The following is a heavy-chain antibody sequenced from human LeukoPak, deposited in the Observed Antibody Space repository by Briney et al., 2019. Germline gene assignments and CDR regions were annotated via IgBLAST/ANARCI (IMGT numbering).Heavy chain of an antibody. J-gene: IGHJ4*02. CDR3: AREVYGYLDY. CDR1: GYTFSSYW. D-gene: IGHD3-16*01. CDR2: IKQDGSEK. V-gene: IGHV3-7*03. Sequence: GGSLRLSCAVSGYTFSSYWMSWVRQAPGKGLEWVANIKQDGSEKYYVDSVKGRFTISRDNAKNSLYLQMNSLRAEDTAVYYCAREVYGYLDYWGQGTLVTVSS.